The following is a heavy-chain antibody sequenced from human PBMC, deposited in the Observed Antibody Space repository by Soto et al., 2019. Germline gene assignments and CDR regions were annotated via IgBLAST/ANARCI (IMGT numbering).Heavy chain of an antibody. V-gene: IGHV4-59*01. J-gene: IGHJ3*02. CDR3: ASSYGSGSHAFDI. D-gene: IGHD3-10*01. Sequence: SETLSLTCTVSGGSISISYWSWIRQPPGKGLEWIGYIHYSGSTYYNPSLKSRVTISVDTSKNQFSLKLSSVTAADTAVYYCASSYGSGSHAFDIWGQGTLVTVS. CDR2: IHYSGST. CDR1: GGSISISY.